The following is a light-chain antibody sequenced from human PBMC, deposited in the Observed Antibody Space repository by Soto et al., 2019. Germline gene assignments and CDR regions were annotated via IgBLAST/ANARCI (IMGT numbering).Light chain of an antibody. J-gene: IGKJ4*01. CDR2: GAS. CDR3: QQYGSSHSLT. V-gene: IGKV3-20*01. Sequence: EILLTQSPGTLSWSPGERATLSCGASQSVTSTYLAWYQQKPCQAPRLLIYGASSRATGIPDRFSGSGSGTDFTLTISRLETEDFAVYYCQQYGSSHSLTFGGGTQVDIK. CDR1: QSVTSTY.